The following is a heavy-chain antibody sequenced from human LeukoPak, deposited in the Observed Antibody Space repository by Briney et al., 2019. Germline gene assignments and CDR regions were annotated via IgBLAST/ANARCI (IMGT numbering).Heavy chain of an antibody. J-gene: IGHJ4*02. Sequence: SETLSLTCAVSGYSISSGYCWGWIRQPPGKGLEWIGSIYHSGSTYYNPSLKSRVTISVDTSKNQFSLNLSSVTAADTAVYYCASKPFLSGSFDYWGQGTLVTVSS. D-gene: IGHD1-26*01. CDR3: ASKPFLSGSFDY. V-gene: IGHV4-38-2*01. CDR2: IYHSGST. CDR1: GYSISSGYC.